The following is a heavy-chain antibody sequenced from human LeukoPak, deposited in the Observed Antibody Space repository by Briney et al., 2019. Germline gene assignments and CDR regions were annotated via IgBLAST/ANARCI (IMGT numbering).Heavy chain of an antibody. CDR2: ISSSSSYI. CDR3: ARVTPQLAYCGGDCYNWFDP. V-gene: IGHV3-21*01. D-gene: IGHD2-21*02. CDR1: XFXFXXYS. J-gene: IGHJ5*02. Sequence: GSXRLSXXXXXFXFXXYSMNWVRQAPGKGLEWVSSISSSSSYIYYADSVKGRFTISRDNAKNSLYLQMNSLRAEDTTVYYCARVTPQLAYCGGDCYNWFDPWGQGTLVTVSS.